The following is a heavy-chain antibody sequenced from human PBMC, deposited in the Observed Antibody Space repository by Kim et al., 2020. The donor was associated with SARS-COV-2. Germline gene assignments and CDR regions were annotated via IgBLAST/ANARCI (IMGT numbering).Heavy chain of an antibody. CDR1: GFIFGRYT. V-gene: IGHV3-21*03. CDR2: LSSNSAYV. J-gene: IGHJ4*02. Sequence: GGSLRLSCEASGFIFGRYTMNWVRQAPGKGLEWVSSLSSNSAYVYYADSLAGRLSISIDNARDTLFLQMDRLRAEDTGVYYCVREARYSRLSSGDYYDYWGKGTLVTVSS. CDR3: VREARYSRLSSGDYYDY. D-gene: IGHD6-19*01.